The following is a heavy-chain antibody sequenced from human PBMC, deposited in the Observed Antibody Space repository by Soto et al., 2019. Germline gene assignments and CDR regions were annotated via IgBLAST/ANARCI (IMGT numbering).Heavy chain of an antibody. Sequence: SETLSLTCSVAGFAISRGYYWSWVRQPPGKGLEWIGSIYPSVSSYHNPSLETRVRLSIDTSKNQFTLNLTSVTAADTALYYCAREKVGTTFFDNWGQGIQVTVAS. CDR2: IYPSVSS. CDR3: AREKVGTTFFDN. D-gene: IGHD1-1*01. J-gene: IGHJ4*02. V-gene: IGHV4-38-2*02. CDR1: GFAISRGYY.